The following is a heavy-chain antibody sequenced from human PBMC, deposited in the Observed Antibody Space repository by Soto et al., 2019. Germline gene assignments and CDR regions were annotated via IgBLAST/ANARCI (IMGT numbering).Heavy chain of an antibody. CDR2: ISGSGGST. CDR1: GFTFSSYG. V-gene: IGHV3-23*01. J-gene: IGHJ6*02. CDR3: AKQDYLYYYGMDV. D-gene: IGHD4-17*01. Sequence: EVQLLESGGGLVQPGGSLRLSCAASGFTFSSYGMSWVRQAPGKGLEWVSAISGSGGSTYYADSVKGRFTISRDNSKNTLYLQMNSLRAEDTAVYYCAKQDYLYYYGMDVWGQGTTVTVSS.